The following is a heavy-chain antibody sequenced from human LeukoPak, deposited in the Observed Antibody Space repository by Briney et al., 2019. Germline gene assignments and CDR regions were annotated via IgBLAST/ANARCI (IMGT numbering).Heavy chain of an antibody. CDR1: GGSFXGYY. D-gene: IGHD1-7*01. Sequence: XXVYGGSFXGYYWSWIRQPPGKGLEWIGEINHSGSTNYNPSLKSRVTISVDTSKNQFSLKLSSVTAADTAVYYCARGPWNWNYRRYYGMDVWGQGTTVTVSS. CDR2: INHSGST. V-gene: IGHV4-34*01. CDR3: ARGPWNWNYRRYYGMDV. J-gene: IGHJ6*02.